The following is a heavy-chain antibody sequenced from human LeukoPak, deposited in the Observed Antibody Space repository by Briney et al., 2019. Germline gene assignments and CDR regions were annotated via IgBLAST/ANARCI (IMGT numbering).Heavy chain of an antibody. D-gene: IGHD1-7*01. CDR1: GYTFTSYG. J-gene: IGHJ4*02. V-gene: IGHV1-18*01. CDR2: ISAYNGNT. CDR3: GREIEGTTDY. Sequence: ASVKVSCKASGYTFTSYGISWVRQAPGQGLEWMGWISAYNGNTNYAQKLQGRVTMTTDTSTSTAYMELNSLRSEDTAVYFCGREIEGTTDYWGQGTLVTVSS.